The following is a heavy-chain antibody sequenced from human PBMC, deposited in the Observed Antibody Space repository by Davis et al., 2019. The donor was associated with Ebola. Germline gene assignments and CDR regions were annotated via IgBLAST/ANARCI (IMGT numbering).Heavy chain of an antibody. V-gene: IGHV3-21*01. CDR3: ARVVLYQYRSLYYYYGMDV. CDR2: ISSSSSYI. Sequence: GGSLRLSCAASGFTFSSYSMNWVRQAPGKGLEWVSSISSSSSYIYYADSVKGRFTISRDNAKNSLYLQMNSLRAEDTAVYYCARVVLYQYRSLYYYYGMDVWGQGTTVTVSS. CDR1: GFTFSSYS. J-gene: IGHJ6*02. D-gene: IGHD2-2*01.